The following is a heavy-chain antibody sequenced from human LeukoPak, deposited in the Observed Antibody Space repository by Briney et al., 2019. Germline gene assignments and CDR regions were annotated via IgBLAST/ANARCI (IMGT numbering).Heavy chain of an antibody. Sequence: PGGPWGFSVEASDFGFIIYFMAWSRRAPGKGLKWVADTSPDGSVISYVDSVKGRFTISRDNAKRSLYLQMNSLRADDTAIYYCARDPLHGALDIWGPGTMVTVSS. CDR2: TSPDGSVI. J-gene: IGHJ3*02. CDR3: ARDPLHGALDI. V-gene: IGHV3-7*01. CDR1: DFGFIIYF.